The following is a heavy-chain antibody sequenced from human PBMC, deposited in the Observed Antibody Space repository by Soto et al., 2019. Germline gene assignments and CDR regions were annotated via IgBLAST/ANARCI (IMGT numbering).Heavy chain of an antibody. Sequence: SETLSHTCTVSGYSISSSNWWGRNRQPPGKGLEWIGYIYYSGSTYYAPSLKSRVTMSVDTSNNQFSLRLNSVTAVDTAVYYCASKPNSRYYFDYWGQGTLVTVSS. J-gene: IGHJ4*02. CDR2: IYYSGST. V-gene: IGHV4-28*01. CDR3: ASKPNSRYYFDY. CDR1: GYSISSSNW. D-gene: IGHD5-18*01.